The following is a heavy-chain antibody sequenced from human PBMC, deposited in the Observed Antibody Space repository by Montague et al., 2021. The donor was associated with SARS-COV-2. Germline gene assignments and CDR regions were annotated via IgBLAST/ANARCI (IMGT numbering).Heavy chain of an antibody. Sequence: TLSLTCTVSGGYISSGSYCRSWIRQPAGRGMEWIGRIYASGSTKYNPSLKGRVTISVDTSKNQFSLKVSSVTAADTAVYYCARDLSSSWSYWFDLWGQGTLVTVSS. J-gene: IGHJ5*02. V-gene: IGHV4-61*02. D-gene: IGHD6-13*01. CDR3: ARDLSSSWSYWFDL. CDR1: GGYISSGSYC. CDR2: IYASGST.